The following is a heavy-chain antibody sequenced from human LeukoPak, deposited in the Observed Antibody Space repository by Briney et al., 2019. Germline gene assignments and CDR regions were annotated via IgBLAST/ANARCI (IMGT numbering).Heavy chain of an antibody. D-gene: IGHD2-15*01. V-gene: IGHV4-39*07. CDR3: VRASVESGGAFDI. Sequence: SETLSLTCTVSGGSISSSSYYWGWIRQPPGKGLEWIGSIYYSGSTYYHPSVDSRLTTSRDTSKNQFSLKLSSMTAADTAVYYCVRASVESGGAFDIWGQGTMVTVSS. CDR1: GGSISSSSYY. CDR2: IYYSGST. J-gene: IGHJ3*02.